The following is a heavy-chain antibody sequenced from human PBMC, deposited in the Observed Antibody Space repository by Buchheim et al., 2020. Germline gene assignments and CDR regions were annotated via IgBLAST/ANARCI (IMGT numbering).Heavy chain of an antibody. Sequence: QVQLQESGPGLVKPSGTLSLTCAVSGGSISSSNWWSWVRQPPGKGLEWIGEIYHSGTTNYNPSLNSRATISDDQSKKQVYLKLTSVTAADTAVYYCANRIATRAEWFDPWGQGTL. D-gene: IGHD6-6*01. CDR3: ANRIATRAEWFDP. V-gene: IGHV4-4*02. CDR2: IYHSGTT. J-gene: IGHJ5*02. CDR1: GGSISSSNW.